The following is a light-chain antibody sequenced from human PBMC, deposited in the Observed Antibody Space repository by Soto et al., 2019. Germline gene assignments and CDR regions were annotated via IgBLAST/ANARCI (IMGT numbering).Light chain of an antibody. V-gene: IGKV1-5*01. CDR1: QSISSW. J-gene: IGKJ1*01. Sequence: DIPMTQSPSTLSASVGDRVTITCRASQSISSWLAWYQQKPGKAPKLLIYDASSLESGGPARFSGSGSGTAFNLTISRLQPDDFANHYCQHSAFGQGTKVEIK. CDR2: DAS. CDR3: QHSA.